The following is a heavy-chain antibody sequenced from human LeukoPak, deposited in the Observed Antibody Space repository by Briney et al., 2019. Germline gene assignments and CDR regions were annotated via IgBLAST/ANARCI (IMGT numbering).Heavy chain of an antibody. D-gene: IGHD2-15*01. J-gene: IGHJ4*02. Sequence: GGSLRLSCAASGFTFSSYEMNWVRQAPGKGLEWVSYISSSGSTIYYADSVKGRFTISRDNAKNSLYLQMNSLRAEDTAVYYCASMVVVAVRDYWGQGTLVTVSS. CDR1: GFTFSSYE. CDR2: ISSSGSTI. V-gene: IGHV3-48*03. CDR3: ASMVVVAVRDY.